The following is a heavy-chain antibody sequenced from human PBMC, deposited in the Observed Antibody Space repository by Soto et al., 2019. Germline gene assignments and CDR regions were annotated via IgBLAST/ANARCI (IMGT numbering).Heavy chain of an antibody. CDR2: ISGSGGST. V-gene: IGHV3-23*01. J-gene: IGHJ5*02. D-gene: IGHD3-10*01. CDR3: AKDFLSGTYFFWFDP. Sequence: GGSLRLSCAASGFTFSSYAMSWVRQAPGKGMEWVAAISGSGGSTYYADSVKGRFTISRDNSKNTLYLQMNSLRAEDTAVYYCAKDFLSGTYFFWFDPWGQGTLVTVSS. CDR1: GFTFSSYA.